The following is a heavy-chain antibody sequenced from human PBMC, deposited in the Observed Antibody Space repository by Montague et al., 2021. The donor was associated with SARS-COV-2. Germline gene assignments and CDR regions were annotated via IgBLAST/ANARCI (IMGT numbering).Heavy chain of an antibody. J-gene: IGHJ6*02. CDR3: ARDRGMITFGGAIVIDGMDV. V-gene: IGHV3-30-3*01. D-gene: IGHD3-16*02. Sequence: SLRLSCAASGFTFSSYAMHWVRQAPGKGLEWVAVISYDGSNKYYADSXXGRFTISRDNSKNTLYLQMNSLRAEDTAVYYCARDRGMITFGGAIVIDGMDVWGQGTTVTVSS. CDR1: GFTFSSYA. CDR2: ISYDGSNK.